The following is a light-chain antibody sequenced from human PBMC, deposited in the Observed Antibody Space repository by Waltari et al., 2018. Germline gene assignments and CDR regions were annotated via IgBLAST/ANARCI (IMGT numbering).Light chain of an antibody. J-gene: IGLJ1*01. CDR1: SSYVGGYNY. Sequence: QSALTPPASVSGSPGQSIPISCPGTSSYVGGYNYVSWYQQHPGKAPKLMIYDVSNRPSGVSNRFSGSKSGNTASLTISGLQAEDEADYYCSSYTSSSTYVFGTGTKVTVL. V-gene: IGLV2-14*03. CDR2: DVS. CDR3: SSYTSSSTYV.